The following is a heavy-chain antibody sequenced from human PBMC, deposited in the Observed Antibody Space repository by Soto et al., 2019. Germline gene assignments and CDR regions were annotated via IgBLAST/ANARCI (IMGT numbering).Heavy chain of an antibody. J-gene: IGHJ6*02. D-gene: IGHD3-10*01. V-gene: IGHV1-69*13. CDR3: ARSITMVRGAQTSLYYYYYGMDV. Sequence: SVKVSCEASGGTFSSYGFSWVRQAPGQRGERKGAIFPIFGTANYALKFQGRVTITADESTSTAYMELSSLRSEDTAVYYCARSITMVRGAQTSLYYYYYGMDVWGQGTTVTVSS. CDR1: GGTFSSYG. CDR2: IFPIFGTA.